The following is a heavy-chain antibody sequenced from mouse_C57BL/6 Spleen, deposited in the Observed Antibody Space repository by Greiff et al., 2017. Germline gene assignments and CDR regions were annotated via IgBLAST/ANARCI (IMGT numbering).Heavy chain of an antibody. D-gene: IGHD1-1*01. CDR1: GYTFTSYW. Sequence: QVQLQQPGAELVKPGASVKLSCKASGYTFTSYWMHWVKQRPGQGLEWIGMIHPNSGSTNYNEKFKGKATLTVDKSSSTAYMQLSSLTSEDSAVYDCARNYGSSYYFDYWGQGTTLTVSA. CDR3: ARNYGSSYYFDY. CDR2: IHPNSGST. J-gene: IGHJ2*01. V-gene: IGHV1-64*01.